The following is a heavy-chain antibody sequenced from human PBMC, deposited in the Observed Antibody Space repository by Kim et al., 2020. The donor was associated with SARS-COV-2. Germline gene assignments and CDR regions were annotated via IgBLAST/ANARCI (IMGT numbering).Heavy chain of an antibody. Sequence: GESLKISCKGYGYSFGTSWIGWVRQMPGRGLEWIGIIYPGDSDTKYTQSFQGQVTMSADESSSTAYLQWTRLKASDTAIYYCARRGEYGGYVDSWGQGTLVTVSS. CDR3: ARRGEYGGYVDS. V-gene: IGHV5-51*01. CDR1: GYSFGTSW. CDR2: IYPGDSDT. J-gene: IGHJ5*01. D-gene: IGHD5-12*01.